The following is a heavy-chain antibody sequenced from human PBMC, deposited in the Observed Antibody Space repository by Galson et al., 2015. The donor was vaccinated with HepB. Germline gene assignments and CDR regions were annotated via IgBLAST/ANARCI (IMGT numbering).Heavy chain of an antibody. V-gene: IGHV3-33*01. D-gene: IGHD2-21*02. Sequence: SLRLSCAASGFTFSSHGMHWVRQAPGKGLEWVAVIWFDGSNKYFADSVKGRFTISRDNSRNTVYLQMSSLRAEDTAMYYCARDVTGGGNWFDPWGQGTLVTVSS. CDR3: ARDVTGGGNWFDP. J-gene: IGHJ5*02. CDR2: IWFDGSNK. CDR1: GFTFSSHG.